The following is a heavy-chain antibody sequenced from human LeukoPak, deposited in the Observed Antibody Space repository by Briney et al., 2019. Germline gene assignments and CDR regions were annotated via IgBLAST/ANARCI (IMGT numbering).Heavy chain of an antibody. CDR2: IYINGGT. V-gene: IGHV4-4*07. J-gene: IGHJ4*02. CDR3: VRDLSSAWYAFDY. Sequence: SETPSLTCTVSGASISSYYWSWIRQTAGRGLEWIGRIYINGGTNYNPSLMSRVTISVDKSRNQLSLNVTSVTAADTAVYYCVRDLSSAWYAFDYWGQGTLVTVSS. D-gene: IGHD6-19*01. CDR1: GASISSYY.